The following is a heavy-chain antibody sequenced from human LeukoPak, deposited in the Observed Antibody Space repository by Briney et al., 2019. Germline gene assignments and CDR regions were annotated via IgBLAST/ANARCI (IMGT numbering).Heavy chain of an antibody. V-gene: IGHV4-31*03. D-gene: IGHD4-17*01. Sequence: PSETLSHTCTVSVGSIISGGYYSSWIRQHPGKGLVWIGYIYYSGSRYYNSSLQSRVTISVDTSKNTFSMKLSSVTAADTAVYYCARDRHYGDQVIWFDPWGQGTLVTVSS. J-gene: IGHJ5*02. CDR3: ARDRHYGDQVIWFDP. CDR1: VGSIISGGYY. CDR2: IYYSGSR.